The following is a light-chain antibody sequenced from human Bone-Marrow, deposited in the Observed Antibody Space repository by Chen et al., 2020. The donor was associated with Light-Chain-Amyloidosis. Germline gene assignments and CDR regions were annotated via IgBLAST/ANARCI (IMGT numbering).Light chain of an antibody. J-gene: IGLJ1*01. CDR1: SSDVGNYNL. Sequence: QSALTQPASVSGSPGQSITISCTGTSSDVGNYNLVSWYQHHPGKAPTLMISAVNNRPSGVSNRFSGSKAGNTASLTISGLQAEDEADYYCSSYAGSTIFFVFGTGTKVTVL. CDR2: AVN. V-gene: IGLV2-23*02. CDR3: SSYAGSTIFFV.